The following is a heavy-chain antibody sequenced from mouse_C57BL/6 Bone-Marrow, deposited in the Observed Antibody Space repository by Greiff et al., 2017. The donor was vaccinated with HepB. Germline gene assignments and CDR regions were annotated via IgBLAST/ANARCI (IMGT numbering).Heavy chain of an antibody. V-gene: IGHV1-81*01. Sequence: QVQLQQSGAELARPGASVKLSCKASGYTFTSYGISWVKQRTGQGLEWIGEIYPRSGNTYYNEKFKGKATLTADKSSSTAYMELRSLTSEDSAVYFCDRRRVLRLQAWFAYWGQGTLVTVSA. CDR1: GYTFTSYG. J-gene: IGHJ3*01. CDR2: IYPRSGNT. D-gene: IGHD1-2*01. CDR3: DRRRVLRLQAWFAY.